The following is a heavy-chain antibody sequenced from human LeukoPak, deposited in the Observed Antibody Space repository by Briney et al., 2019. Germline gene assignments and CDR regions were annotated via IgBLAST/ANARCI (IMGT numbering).Heavy chain of an antibody. D-gene: IGHD3-10*01. Sequence: PGRSLTLSCAASGFTFVSNAMSWVRQAPGKGLEWVSATRGSGDRTLYADSVKGRLTLSRDTSKSPMFMQMNSLIAEDTAVYYCAKLLRGVVVPHFDYWRQGTRVTVSS. CDR3: AKLLRGVVVPHFDY. V-gene: IGHV3-23*01. J-gene: IGHJ4*02. CDR1: GFTFVSNA. CDR2: TRGSGDRT.